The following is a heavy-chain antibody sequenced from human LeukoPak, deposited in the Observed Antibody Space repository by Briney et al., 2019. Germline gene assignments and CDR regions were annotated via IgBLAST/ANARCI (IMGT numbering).Heavy chain of an antibody. D-gene: IGHD4-23*01. CDR3: ARDDHGGKFDY. V-gene: IGHV3-48*04. CDR2: ISSSGDII. CDR1: GFTFSSYA. Sequence: PGGSLRLSCAASGFTFSSYAMHWIRQAPGKGLEWVSYISSSGDIIYNADFVKGRFSISRDNAKNSLSLQMNSLRAEDTAVYYCARDDHGGKFDYWGQGTLVTVSS. J-gene: IGHJ4*02.